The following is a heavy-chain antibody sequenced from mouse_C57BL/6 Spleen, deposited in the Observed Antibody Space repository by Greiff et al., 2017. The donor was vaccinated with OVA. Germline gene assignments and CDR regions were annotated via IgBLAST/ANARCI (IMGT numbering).Heavy chain of an antibody. D-gene: IGHD3-2*02. CDR1: GFSFNTYA. Sequence: EVQVVESGGGLVQPKGSLKLSCAASGFSFNTYAMNWVRQAPGKGLEWVARIRSKSNNYATYYADSVKDRFTISRDDSESMLYLQMNNLKTEDTAMYYCVRDSSGYGWFAYWGQGTLVTVSA. J-gene: IGHJ3*01. V-gene: IGHV10-1*01. CDR3: VRDSSGYGWFAY. CDR2: IRSKSNNYAT.